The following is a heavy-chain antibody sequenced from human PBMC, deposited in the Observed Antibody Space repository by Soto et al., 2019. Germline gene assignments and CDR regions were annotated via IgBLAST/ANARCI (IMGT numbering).Heavy chain of an antibody. CDR1: GGSLTGYY. J-gene: IGHJ4*02. CDR2: INDSGTT. Sequence: SETLSLTCEVSGGSLTGYYWIWDRQTPGKGLEWIGEINDSGTTYYNPSFKSRLTISINTAKRQISLTLTSVTAADTGVYYCQGGEFWGQGTRVTRLL. CDR3: QGGEF. V-gene: IGHV4-34*01. D-gene: IGHD2-21*01.